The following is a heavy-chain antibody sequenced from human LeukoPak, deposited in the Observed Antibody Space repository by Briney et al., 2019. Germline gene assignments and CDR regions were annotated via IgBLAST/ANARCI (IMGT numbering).Heavy chain of an antibody. Sequence: GGSLRLSCAASGFTFSSYWMSWVRQAPGKGLEWVANIKQDGSEKYYVDSVKGRFTISRDNAKNSLYLQMNSLRAEDTAVYYCAKVPGIAVAGIYYYYYYMDVWGKGTTVTISS. D-gene: IGHD6-19*01. CDR3: AKVPGIAVAGIYYYYYYMDV. V-gene: IGHV3-7*01. J-gene: IGHJ6*03. CDR2: IKQDGSEK. CDR1: GFTFSSYW.